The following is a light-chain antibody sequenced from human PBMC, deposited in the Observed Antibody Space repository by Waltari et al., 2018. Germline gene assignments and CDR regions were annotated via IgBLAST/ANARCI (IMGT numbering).Light chain of an antibody. CDR3: HQYSSTPWT. Sequence: DIVMTQSPDSLAVSLGDRATINCKSSQTVLHSSDTKNYVAWYQQKPGQPPKLLIYWSSTRESGVPDRFSGSGSGTDFTLTISSLQAEDVAVYYCHQYSSTPWTFGQGTKVEVK. V-gene: IGKV4-1*01. CDR2: WSS. CDR1: QTVLHSSDTKNY. J-gene: IGKJ1*01.